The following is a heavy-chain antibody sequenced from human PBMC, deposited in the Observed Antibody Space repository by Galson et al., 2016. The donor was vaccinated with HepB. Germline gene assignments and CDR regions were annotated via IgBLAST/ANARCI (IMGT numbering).Heavy chain of an antibody. CDR2: IYYSGST. CDR3: ARGLTVRHVDS. CDR1: GGSISSGGYF. D-gene: IGHD1-20*01. J-gene: IGHJ4*02. Sequence: TLSLTCTVSGGSISSGGYFWSWIRQHPGKGLEWIGYIYYSGSTYYNPSLKSRVTILVDSSKNQFSLNLNSVTAADTAVYYCARGLTVRHVDSWGQGTLVTVSS. V-gene: IGHV4-31*03.